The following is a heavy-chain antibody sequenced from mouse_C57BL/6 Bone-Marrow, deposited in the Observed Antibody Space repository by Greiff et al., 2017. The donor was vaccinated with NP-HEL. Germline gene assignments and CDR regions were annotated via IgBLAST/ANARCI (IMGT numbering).Heavy chain of an antibody. CDR1: GYPFTASN. CDR3: ARSGGPPYYFDY. J-gene: IGHJ2*01. D-gene: IGHD3-1*01. V-gene: IGHV1-18*01. Sequence: EVQLQQSGPELVKPGASVKIPCKASGYPFTASNMDWVKQSHGKSLGWIGDITPNTGGTVNNQKFKGKATLTVDKSSSTAYMELRSLTSEDTAVYYCARSGGPPYYFDYWGQGTTLTVSS. CDR2: ITPNTGGT.